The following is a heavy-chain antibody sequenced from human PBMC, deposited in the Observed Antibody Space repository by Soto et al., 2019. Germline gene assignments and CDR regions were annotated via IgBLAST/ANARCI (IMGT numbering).Heavy chain of an antibody. CDR1: GGSISSSNW. V-gene: IGHV4-4*02. Sequence: QVQLQESGPGLVKPSGTLSLTCAVSGGSISSSNWWSWVRQPPGKGLEWIGEIYHSGSTNYNPSLKSQVTISVDKSKNQFSLKLSSVTAADTAVYYCARLYDSSGYYYVAQSYYFDYWGQGTLVTVSS. J-gene: IGHJ4*02. CDR3: ARLYDSSGYYYVAQSYYFDY. D-gene: IGHD3-22*01. CDR2: IYHSGST.